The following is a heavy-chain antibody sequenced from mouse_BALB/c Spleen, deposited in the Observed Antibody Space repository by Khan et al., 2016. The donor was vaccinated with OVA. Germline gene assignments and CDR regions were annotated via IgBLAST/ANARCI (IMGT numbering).Heavy chain of an antibody. D-gene: IGHD2-1*01. CDR1: GYTFTSFY. CDR2: INPSNGDT. V-gene: IGHV1S81*02. J-gene: IGHJ3*01. CDR3: ARSGYGNPFAY. Sequence: VQLQESRAELVKPGASVKISCKASGYTFTSFYMYWVKQRPGQGLEWIGGINPSNGDTHFYEKFKSKATLTVDKSSTTAYMQFSSLTSEDSAVYYCARSGYGNPFAYWGQGTLVTVSA.